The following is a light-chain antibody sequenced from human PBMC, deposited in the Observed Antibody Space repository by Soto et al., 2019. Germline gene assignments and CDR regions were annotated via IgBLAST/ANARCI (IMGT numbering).Light chain of an antibody. CDR1: QDIRTA. CDR3: QKYDSALT. Sequence: GDRVAITFLPSQDIRTALAWYQQKPGKIPKLLIRAASTLQSWVPSRFSGIGSGTDFTVTISSLQHEDVATYYCQKYDSALTFGPGTKVDIK. J-gene: IGKJ1*01. V-gene: IGKV1-27*01. CDR2: AAS.